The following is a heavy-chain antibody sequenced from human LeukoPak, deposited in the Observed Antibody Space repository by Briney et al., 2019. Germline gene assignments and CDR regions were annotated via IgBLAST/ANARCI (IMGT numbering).Heavy chain of an antibody. CDR2: IIPILGIA. V-gene: IGHV1-69*10. Sequence: GASVKVSCKASGGTFSSYTISSVRQAPGQGLEWMGGIIPILGIANYAQKFQGRVTITADKSTSTAYMELSSLRSEDTAVYYCARASSLLVVPVLDYWGQGTLVTVSS. CDR3: ARASSLLVVPVLDY. D-gene: IGHD2-2*01. CDR1: GGTFSSYT. J-gene: IGHJ4*02.